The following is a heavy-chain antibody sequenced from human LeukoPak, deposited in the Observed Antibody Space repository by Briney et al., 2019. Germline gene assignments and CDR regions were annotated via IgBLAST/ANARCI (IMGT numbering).Heavy chain of an antibody. Sequence: PSETLSLTCTVSGGSISSGSYYWSWIRQPAGKGLEWIGRIYTSGSTNYNPSLKSRVTISVDTSKNQFSLKLCSVTAADTAVYYCARAYYYDSSGGFEYFQHWGQGTLVTVSS. CDR3: ARAYYYDSSGGFEYFQH. D-gene: IGHD3-22*01. V-gene: IGHV4-61*02. CDR2: IYTSGST. J-gene: IGHJ1*01. CDR1: GGSISSGSYY.